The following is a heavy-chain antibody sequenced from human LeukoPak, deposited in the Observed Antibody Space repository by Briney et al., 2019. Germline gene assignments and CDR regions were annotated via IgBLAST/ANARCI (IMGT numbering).Heavy chain of an antibody. J-gene: IGHJ4*02. CDR1: GGTFSSYA. Sequence: SVKVSCKASGGTFSSYAISWVRQAPGQGLEWMGGIIPIFGTANYAQKFQGRVTITADESTSTAYMELSSLRSEDTAVYYCARAPRHDILTGYYDPHFDYWGQGTLVTVSS. D-gene: IGHD3-9*01. CDR2: IIPIFGTA. CDR3: ARAPRHDILTGYYDPHFDY. V-gene: IGHV1-69*13.